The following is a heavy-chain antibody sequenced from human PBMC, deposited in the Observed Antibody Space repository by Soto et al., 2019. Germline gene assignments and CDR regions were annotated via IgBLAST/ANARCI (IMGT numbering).Heavy chain of an antibody. CDR2: IYHSERT. CDR1: GVSISSGGYY. CDR3: ASVIGGQSEYYFDY. V-gene: IGHV4-31*03. J-gene: IGHJ4*02. Sequence: TLSLTCTVSGVSISSGGYYWGWIRQHPGKGLEWIGNIYHSERTYYNPSPKSRVIMSVDTSKNHFSLTLNSVTAADTAMYFCASVIGGQSEYYFDYWGQGTLVTVSS. D-gene: IGHD2-21*01.